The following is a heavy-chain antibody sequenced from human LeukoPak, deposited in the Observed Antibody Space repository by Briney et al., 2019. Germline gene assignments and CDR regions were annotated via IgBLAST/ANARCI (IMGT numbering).Heavy chain of an antibody. CDR1: GGTFSIYA. Sequence: ASVTVSFKASGGTFSIYAISWVRQAPGQGLEWMGRIIPILGIANYAQKFQGRVTITADKSTSTAYMELSSLRSEDTAVYYCNRITYYYDSSGYYPGDFDYWGQGTLVTVSS. J-gene: IGHJ4*02. D-gene: IGHD3-22*01. CDR2: IIPILGIA. CDR3: NRITYYYDSSGYYPGDFDY. V-gene: IGHV1-69*04.